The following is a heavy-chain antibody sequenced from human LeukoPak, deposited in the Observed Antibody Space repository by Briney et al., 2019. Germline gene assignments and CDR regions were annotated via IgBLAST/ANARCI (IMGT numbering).Heavy chain of an antibody. Sequence: SETLSLTCAVYGGSFSGYYWSWIRQPPGKGLEWIGEINHSGSTNYNPSLKSRVTISVDTSKNQFSLKLSSVTAEDTAVYYCARDSGWGNDYWGQGTLVTVSS. CDR3: ARDSGWGNDY. V-gene: IGHV4-34*01. J-gene: IGHJ4*02. CDR2: INHSGST. D-gene: IGHD6-19*01. CDR1: GGSFSGYY.